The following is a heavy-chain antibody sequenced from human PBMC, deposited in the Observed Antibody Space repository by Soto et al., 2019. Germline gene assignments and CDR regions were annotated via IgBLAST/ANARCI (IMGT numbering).Heavy chain of an antibody. J-gene: IGHJ4*02. CDR3: VKGGQLWMPDY. D-gene: IGHD2-21*01. CDR2: INADNGKT. CDR1: GYSFTDYT. V-gene: IGHV1-3*01. Sequence: QVQLVQSGAEVKRPGASVKVSCKASGYSFTDYTVHWVRQAPGQRLEWMGWINADNGKTRYSQQFQGRVTITRDTSAGTGTLYMELSSLRSEDTAVYYCVKGGQLWMPDYWGQGTLVTVSS.